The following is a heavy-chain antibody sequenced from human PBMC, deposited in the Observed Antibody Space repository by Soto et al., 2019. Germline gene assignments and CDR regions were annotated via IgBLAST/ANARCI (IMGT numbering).Heavy chain of an antibody. Sequence: QITLKESGPTLVKPTQTFTLACTFSGFSLSTSGMGVGWIRQPPGKALEWLALIYWDDDKRYSPSLKSRLTITKDSSKNQVVLTMTNMHPVDTATYYCAHYSSTSSFDYWGQGTLVTVSS. V-gene: IGHV2-5*02. CDR1: GFSLSTSGMG. CDR3: AHYSSTSSFDY. CDR2: IYWDDDK. J-gene: IGHJ4*02. D-gene: IGHD6-13*01.